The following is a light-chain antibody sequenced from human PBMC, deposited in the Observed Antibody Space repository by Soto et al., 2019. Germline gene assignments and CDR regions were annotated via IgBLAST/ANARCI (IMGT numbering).Light chain of an antibody. CDR2: DAS. Sequence: EIVMTQSPCTLSLSPVEGATRSCRASQSVSGYLAWYQQKPGQAPRLLIYDASTRATGIPARFSGSGSGTDFTLTISSLEPEDSAVYYCQQHLGVHTFGQGTKVDIK. CDR1: QSVSGY. J-gene: IGKJ1*01. V-gene: IGKV3-11*01. CDR3: QQHLGVHT.